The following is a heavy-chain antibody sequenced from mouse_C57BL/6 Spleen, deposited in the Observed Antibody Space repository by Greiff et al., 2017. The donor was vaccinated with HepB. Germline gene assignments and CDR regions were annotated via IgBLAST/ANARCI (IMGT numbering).Heavy chain of an antibody. CDR2: IDPSDSET. V-gene: IGHV1-52*01. CDR1: GYTFTSYW. Sequence: VQLQQPGAELVRPGSSVKLSCKASGYTFTSYWMHWVKQSPIQGLEWIGNIDPSDSETHYNQKFKDKATLTVDKSSSTAYMQLSSLTSEDSAVYYCARYGIYYYGSSYWYFDVWGTGTTVTVSS. J-gene: IGHJ1*03. D-gene: IGHD1-1*01. CDR3: ARYGIYYYGSSYWYFDV.